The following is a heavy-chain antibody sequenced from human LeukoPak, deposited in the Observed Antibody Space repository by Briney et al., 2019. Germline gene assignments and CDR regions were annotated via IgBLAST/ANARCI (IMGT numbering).Heavy chain of an antibody. CDR3: ASKYCSSTSCLAPDAFDI. CDR1: GGTFSSYA. V-gene: IGHV1-69*05. D-gene: IGHD2-2*01. CDR2: IIPIFGTA. J-gene: IGHJ3*02. Sequence: GASVKVSCKASGGTFSSYAISWVRQAPGQGLEWMGGIIPIFGTANYAQKFQGRVTITTDESTSTAYMELSSLRSEDTAVYYCASKYCSSTSCLAPDAFDIWGQGTMVTVSS.